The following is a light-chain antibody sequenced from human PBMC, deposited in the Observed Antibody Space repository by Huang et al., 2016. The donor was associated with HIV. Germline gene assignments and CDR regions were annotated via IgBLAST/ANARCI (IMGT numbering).Light chain of an antibody. CDR1: QSVSSN. Sequence: EIVMTQSPATLSVSPGERATLSCRASQSVSSNLAWYQQKPGQAPRLLIYGASTRATDIPARFSGSGSGTDFTLTISSLQSEDFAVYYCLQYNSWPPVTFGQGTRLEIK. V-gene: IGKV3D-15*01. CDR2: GAS. J-gene: IGKJ5*01. CDR3: LQYNSWPPVT.